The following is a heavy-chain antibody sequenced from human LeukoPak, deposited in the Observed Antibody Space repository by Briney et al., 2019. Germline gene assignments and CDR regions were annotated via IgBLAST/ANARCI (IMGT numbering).Heavy chain of an antibody. CDR2: ISYDGSNK. CDR3: ARDKVSGATLLDY. V-gene: IGHV3-30*03. D-gene: IGHD1-26*01. J-gene: IGHJ4*02. Sequence: PGGSLRLSCAASGFTFSSYGMSWVRQAPGKGLEWVAVISYDGSNKYYADSVKGRFTISRDNSKNTLYLQMNSLRAEDTAVYYCARDKVSGATLLDYWGQGTLVTVSS. CDR1: GFTFSSYG.